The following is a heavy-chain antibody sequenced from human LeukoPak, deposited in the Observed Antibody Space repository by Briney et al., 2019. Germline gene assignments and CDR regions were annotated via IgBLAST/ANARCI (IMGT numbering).Heavy chain of an antibody. V-gene: IGHV3-7*03. CDR2: IKEDGSEK. D-gene: IGHD2-2*01. Sequence: GGSLRLSCAASGFTFSAHWMSWVRQAPGKGLEWVANIKEDGSEKYYVDSVKGRFTISRDIAKNSLYLQMNSLRAEDTAVYYCAKNPLGYCSSTSCYQFDPWGQGTLVTVSS. CDR1: GFTFSAHW. CDR3: AKNPLGYCSSTSCYQFDP. J-gene: IGHJ5*02.